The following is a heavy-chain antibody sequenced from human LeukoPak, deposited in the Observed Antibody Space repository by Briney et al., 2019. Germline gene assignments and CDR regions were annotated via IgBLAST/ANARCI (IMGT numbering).Heavy chain of an antibody. Sequence: ASVKVSCKASAYTFTGYYIHWVRQAPGQGLEWMGWINPNSGSTKYAQRFQGRVTMTRDTSISTAYMELSRLTSDDTAVYYCARWPVTGDDAFDIWGQGTMVTASS. V-gene: IGHV1-2*02. CDR2: INPNSGST. CDR3: ARWPVTGDDAFDI. J-gene: IGHJ3*02. D-gene: IGHD7-27*01. CDR1: AYTFTGYY.